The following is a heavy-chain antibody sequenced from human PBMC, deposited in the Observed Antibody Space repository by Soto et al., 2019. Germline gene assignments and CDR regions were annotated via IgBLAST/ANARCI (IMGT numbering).Heavy chain of an antibody. CDR1: GFTFSNAW. CDR3: TTDPHKPIVVVTAIGDAFDI. J-gene: IGHJ3*02. CDR2: IKSKTDGGTT. V-gene: IGHV3-15*01. D-gene: IGHD2-21*02. Sequence: EVQLVESGGGLVKPGGSLRLSCAASGFTFSNAWMSWVRQAPGKGLEWVGRIKSKTDGGTTDYAAPVKGRFTISRDDSKNTLYLQMNSLKTEDTAVYYCTTDPHKPIVVVTAIGDAFDIWGQGTMVTVSS.